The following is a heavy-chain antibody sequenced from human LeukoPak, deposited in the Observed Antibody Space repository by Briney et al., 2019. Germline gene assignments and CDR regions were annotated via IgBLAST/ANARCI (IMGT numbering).Heavy chain of an antibody. J-gene: IGHJ4*02. CDR1: GGTFSSYA. CDR2: IIPILGIA. D-gene: IGHD3-22*01. CDR3: ARSEDYYDSSGYYDY. Sequence: SVKVSCKASGGTFSSYAISWVRQAPGQGLEWMGRIIPILGIANYAQKFQGRVTITADKSTSTAYMELSSLRFEDTAVYYCARSEDYYDSSGYYDYWGQGTLVTVSS. V-gene: IGHV1-69*04.